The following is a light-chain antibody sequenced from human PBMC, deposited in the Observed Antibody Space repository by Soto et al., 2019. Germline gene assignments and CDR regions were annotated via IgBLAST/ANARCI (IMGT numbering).Light chain of an antibody. CDR2: EVS. CDR3: SLYTSSTLYV. V-gene: IGLV2-18*01. J-gene: IGLJ1*01. Sequence: QSALTQPPSVSGSPGQSVTISCTGTSSDVGYHNRVSWYQQPPGTAPKLLIYEVSNRPSGVPDRFSGSKSGNTASLTISGLQAEDEADYYCSLYTSSTLYVFGNGTKVTV. CDR1: SSDVGYHNR.